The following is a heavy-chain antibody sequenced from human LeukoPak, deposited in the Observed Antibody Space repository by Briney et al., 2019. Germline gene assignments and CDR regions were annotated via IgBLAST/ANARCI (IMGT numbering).Heavy chain of an antibody. CDR3: ARDHVLPLRRDWYFDL. CDR2: IYYSGST. D-gene: IGHD3-16*01. V-gene: IGHV4-39*07. CDR1: GGSISSSSYY. Sequence: PSETLSLTCTVSGGSISSSSYYWGWIRQPPGKGLEWIGSIYYSGSTYYNPSLKSRVTMSIDTSKNQFSLKLNSMTAADTAVYYCARDHVLPLRRDWYFDLWGRGTLVTVSS. J-gene: IGHJ2*01.